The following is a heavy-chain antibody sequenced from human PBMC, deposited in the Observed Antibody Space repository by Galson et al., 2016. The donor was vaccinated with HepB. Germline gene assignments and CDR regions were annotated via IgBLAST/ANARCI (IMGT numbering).Heavy chain of an antibody. J-gene: IGHJ5*02. Sequence: SVKVSCKASGYTFSSHGISWVRQAPGQGLEWMGWISAYNGNTYYAQRLQGRVTMTTDTSTSTAYMELRSLRSDDTAVYYCATSTSGWVNWFAPWGQGTLVTVSS. V-gene: IGHV1-18*01. CDR3: ATSTSGWVNWFAP. CDR2: ISAYNGNT. CDR1: GYTFSSHG. D-gene: IGHD6-19*01.